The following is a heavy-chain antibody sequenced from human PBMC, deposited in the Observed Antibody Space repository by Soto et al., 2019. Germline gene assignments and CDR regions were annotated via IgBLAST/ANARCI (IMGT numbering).Heavy chain of an antibody. CDR2: ISYDGYFK. J-gene: IGHJ6*02. V-gene: IGHV3-30*04. CDR3: VRVQSKGADTHYRGDHYYGMDV. CDR1: GFIFSTYA. Sequence: QVHLVESGGGVVQPGRSLRLSCAASGFIFSTYAMHWVRQAPGKGLEWVAVISYDGYFKYYADSVKGRFTISRDNSKNMLYLQMNSLGAEDTAVYYCVRVQSKGADTHYRGDHYYGMDVWGQGTTVTVSS. D-gene: IGHD4-17*01.